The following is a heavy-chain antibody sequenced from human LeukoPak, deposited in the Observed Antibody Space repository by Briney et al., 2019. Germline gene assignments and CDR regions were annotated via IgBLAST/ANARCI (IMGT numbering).Heavy chain of an antibody. CDR3: ARTDGYCSGGSCYNWFDP. J-gene: IGHJ5*02. CDR1: GYTFTNYW. D-gene: IGHD2-15*01. V-gene: IGHV5-10-1*01. Sequence: GESLKISCKGSGYTFTNYWITWVRQIPGKGLEWMGRIDPSDSYTNYSPSFQGHVTFTADKSISAAYLQWSSLRASDTAIYYCARTDGYCSGGSCYNWFDPWGQGTLVTVSS. CDR2: IDPSDSYT.